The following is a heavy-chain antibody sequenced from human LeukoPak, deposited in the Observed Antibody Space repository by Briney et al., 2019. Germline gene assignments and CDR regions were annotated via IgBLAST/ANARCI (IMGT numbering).Heavy chain of an antibody. D-gene: IGHD5-18*01. Sequence: GGSLRLSCAASGFTFSDYYMSWVRQAPGKGLEWVAVISYDGSNKYYADSVKGRFTISRDNSKNTLYLQMNSLRAEDTAVYYCAKGIPYSYGYFDYWGQGTLVTVSS. V-gene: IGHV3-30*18. CDR1: GFTFSDYY. CDR2: ISYDGSNK. J-gene: IGHJ4*02. CDR3: AKGIPYSYGYFDY.